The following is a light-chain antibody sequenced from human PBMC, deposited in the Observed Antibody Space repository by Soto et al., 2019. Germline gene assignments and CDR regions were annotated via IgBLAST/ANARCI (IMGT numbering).Light chain of an antibody. CDR3: QQSDTFPAT. Sequence: DIQMTQSPSSVSASVGDRVTITCRASQGIRSWLAWYQQRPGKAPKLLISAASSLQSAVPSRFSGGGSGTDFTLTISSLQPDDFATYYCQQSDTFPATFGGGTKVEIK. J-gene: IGKJ4*01. CDR2: AAS. CDR1: QGIRSW. V-gene: IGKV1D-12*01.